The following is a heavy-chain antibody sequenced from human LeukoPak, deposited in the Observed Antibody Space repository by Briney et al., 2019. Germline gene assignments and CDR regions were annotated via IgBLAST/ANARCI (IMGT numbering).Heavy chain of an antibody. Sequence: QSGRSLRLSCAASGFIFSNYAMHWVRQAPGKGLEWVEVISLDGSNKYYADSVKGRFSISRDNSKNTLYLQMNSLRVEDTAVYYCARDKYPGTGSYYIFDYWGQGTLVTVSS. CDR3: ARDKYPGTGSYYIFDY. D-gene: IGHD1-26*01. V-gene: IGHV3-30-3*01. CDR2: ISLDGSNK. J-gene: IGHJ4*02. CDR1: GFIFSNYA.